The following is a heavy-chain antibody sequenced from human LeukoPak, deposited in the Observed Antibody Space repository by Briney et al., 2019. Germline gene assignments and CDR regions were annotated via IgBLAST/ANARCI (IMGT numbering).Heavy chain of an antibody. V-gene: IGHV1-69*05. D-gene: IGHD2-15*01. Sequence: SVKVSCKASGGTFSSYAISWVRQAPGQGLEWMGGIIPIFGTVNNAQKFQGRVTITTDESTSTAYMELSSLRSEDTAVYYCAAAAREDYFDYWGQGTLVTVSS. CDR1: GGTFSSYA. J-gene: IGHJ4*02. CDR3: AAAAREDYFDY. CDR2: IIPIFGTV.